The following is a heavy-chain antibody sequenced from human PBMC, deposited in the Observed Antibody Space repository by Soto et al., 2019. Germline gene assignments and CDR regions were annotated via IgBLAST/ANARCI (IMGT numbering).Heavy chain of an antibody. V-gene: IGHV3-23*01. Sequence: GGSLRLSCAASGFTFSSYAMSWVRQAPGKGLEWVSAISGSGGSTYYADSVKGRFTISRDNSKNTLYLQMNSLRAEDTAVYYCAKESKSRTRSRLLWFGELFSYWGQGTLVTVSS. CDR1: GFTFSSYA. CDR3: AKESKSRTRSRLLWFGELFSY. J-gene: IGHJ4*02. D-gene: IGHD3-10*01. CDR2: ISGSGGST.